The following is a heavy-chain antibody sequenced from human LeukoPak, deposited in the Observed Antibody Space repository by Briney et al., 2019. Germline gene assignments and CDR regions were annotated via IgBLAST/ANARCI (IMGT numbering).Heavy chain of an antibody. D-gene: IGHD3-3*01. Sequence: ASVTVSCKASGYTFTSYDINWVRQAAGQGLEWMGWMNPNSGNTGYAQNFQGRVTMTRNTSISTAYMELSSLRSEDTAVYYCARVWSNSFSSTNWFDPWGQGTLVTVSS. CDR2: MNPNSGNT. CDR3: ARVWSNSFSSTNWFDP. V-gene: IGHV1-8*01. J-gene: IGHJ5*02. CDR1: GYTFTSYD.